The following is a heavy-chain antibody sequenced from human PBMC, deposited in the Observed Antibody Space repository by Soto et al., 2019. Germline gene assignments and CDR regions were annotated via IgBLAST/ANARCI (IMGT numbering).Heavy chain of an antibody. D-gene: IGHD2-15*01. J-gene: IGHJ2*01. CDR2: INTDNGNT. V-gene: IGHV1-3*04. CDR3: TREEYCTGGTCYRYFGL. Sequence: QAQLVQSGAEVKKPGASVRVSCTTSGYTFTAYHIHWLRQAPGQRIEWLGWINTDNGNTKYSQNFWGSVTITRDTSASTAHMELSSLRPEDTAIYYCTREEYCTGGTCYRYFGLWGRGTLVTVSS. CDR1: GYTFTAYH.